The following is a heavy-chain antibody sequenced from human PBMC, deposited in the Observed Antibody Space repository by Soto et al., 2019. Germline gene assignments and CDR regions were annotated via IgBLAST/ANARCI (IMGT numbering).Heavy chain of an antibody. V-gene: IGHV1-18*01. D-gene: IGHD6-13*01. J-gene: IGHJ6*02. CDR3: ARDRPKYSSSWYLYYHYGMDV. CDR1: GYTFTSYG. Sequence: ASVKVSCKASGYTFTSYGISWVRQAPGQGIEWMGWISAYNGNTNYAQKLQGRVTMTTDTYTSTAYMELRSLRSDDTAVYYCARDRPKYSSSWYLYYHYGMDVWGQGTTVTVS. CDR2: ISAYNGNT.